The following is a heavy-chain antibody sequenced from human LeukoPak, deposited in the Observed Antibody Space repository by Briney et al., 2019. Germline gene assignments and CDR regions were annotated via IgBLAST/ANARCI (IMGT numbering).Heavy chain of an antibody. J-gene: IGHJ4*02. D-gene: IGHD3-22*01. CDR2: INHSGST. CDR3: ARGGLMIVATFDY. V-gene: IGHV4-34*01. CDR1: GGSFSGYY. Sequence: SETLSLTCAVYGGSFSGYYWSWIRQPPGKGLEWIGEINHSGSTNYNPSLKSRVTISVDTSKNQFSLKLSSVTAADTAVYYCARGGLMIVATFDYWGQGTLVTVSS.